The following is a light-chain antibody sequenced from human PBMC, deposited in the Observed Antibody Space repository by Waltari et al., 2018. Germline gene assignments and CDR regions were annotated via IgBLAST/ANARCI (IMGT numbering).Light chain of an antibody. CDR3: QQYNNWPQMT. J-gene: IGKJ5*01. CDR1: QSIRSD. CDR2: SVS. Sequence: EIVMTQFPATLSVSPGDSVTLSCRASQSIRSDLAWYQQKPGQAPRLLIYSVSTRATGIPARFSGSGSETDFTFTISGLQSEDFADYYCQQYNNWPQMTFGQGTRLEIK. V-gene: IGKV3-15*01.